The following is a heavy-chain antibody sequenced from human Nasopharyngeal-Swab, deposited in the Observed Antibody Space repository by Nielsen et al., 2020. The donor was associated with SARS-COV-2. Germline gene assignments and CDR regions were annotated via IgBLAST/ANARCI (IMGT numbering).Heavy chain of an antibody. V-gene: IGHV1-2*04. CDR2: INPNSGGT. CDR3: ARDSSDPYGMDV. Sequence: ASVKVSCKASGYTFTGDYMHWVRQAPGQGLEWMGWINPNSGGTNYAQKFQGWVTMTRDTSISTAYMELSRLRSDDTAVYYCARDSSDPYGMDVWGQGTTVTVSS. J-gene: IGHJ6*02. CDR1: GYTFTGDY. D-gene: IGHD6-19*01.